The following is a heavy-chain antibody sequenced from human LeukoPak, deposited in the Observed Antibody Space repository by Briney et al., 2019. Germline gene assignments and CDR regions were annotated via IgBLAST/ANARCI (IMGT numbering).Heavy chain of an antibody. CDR3: AKGYCSSTNCYINWFDL. Sequence: PGGSLRLSCAAFSSYAISWVRQAPGQGLEWVSATSGSGGSTYYADSVKGRFTISRNNSKTTLYLQMDSLRAEDTAVYYCAKGYCSSTNCYINWFDLWGQGTLVTVSS. D-gene: IGHD2-2*01. CDR1: SSYA. J-gene: IGHJ5*02. V-gene: IGHV3-23*01. CDR2: TSGSGGST.